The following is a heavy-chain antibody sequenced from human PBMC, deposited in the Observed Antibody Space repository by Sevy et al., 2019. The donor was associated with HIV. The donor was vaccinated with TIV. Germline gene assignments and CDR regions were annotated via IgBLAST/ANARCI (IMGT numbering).Heavy chain of an antibody. V-gene: IGHV1-2*06. CDR2: INPNSGGT. Sequence: ASVKVSCKASGYTFTGYYMHWVRQAPGQGLEWMGRINPNSGGTNYAQKFQGRVTMTRETSISTAYMELSRLGSDDTAVYYCANAIVATVDYYYYYGMDVWGQGTTVTVSS. CDR1: GYTFTGYY. D-gene: IGHD5-12*01. J-gene: IGHJ6*02. CDR3: ANAIVATVDYYYYYGMDV.